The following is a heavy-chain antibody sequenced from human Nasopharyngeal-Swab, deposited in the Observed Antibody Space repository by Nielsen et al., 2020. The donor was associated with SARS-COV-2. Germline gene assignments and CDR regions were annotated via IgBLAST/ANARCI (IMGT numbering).Heavy chain of an antibody. CDR1: GFIFSGSA. J-gene: IGHJ4*02. V-gene: IGHV3-73*01. CDR3: TTDYYFDY. Sequence: GGSLRLSCAASGFIFSGSAMHWVRQASGKGLELVGRIGDKDHNYATTYGAAVKGRFTISRDDSKNTAFLQMDSLKTEDTALYYCTTDYYFDYWGQGTLVTVSS. CDR2: IGDKDHNYAT.